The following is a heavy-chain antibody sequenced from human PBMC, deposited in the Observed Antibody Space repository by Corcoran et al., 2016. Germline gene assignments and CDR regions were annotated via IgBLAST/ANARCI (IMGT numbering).Heavy chain of an antibody. Sequence: EVQLVESGGGLVKPGGSLRLSCAASGFTFSNAWMNWVRQAPGKGLEWVGRIKSKTDGGTTDYAAPVKGSFTISRDDSKNTLYLQMNRLKTEDTAVYYCTTVYHFTIFGVVIKSLEYYGMDVWGQGTTVTVSS. J-gene: IGHJ6*02. CDR1: GFTFSNAW. D-gene: IGHD3-3*01. V-gene: IGHV3-15*07. CDR2: IKSKTDGGTT. CDR3: TTVYHFTIFGVVIKSLEYYGMDV.